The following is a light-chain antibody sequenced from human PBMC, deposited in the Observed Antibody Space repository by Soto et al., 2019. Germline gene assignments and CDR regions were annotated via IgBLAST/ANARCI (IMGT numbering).Light chain of an antibody. CDR2: EDI. CDR3: CSYAGGTSVV. J-gene: IGLJ2*01. CDR1: SSDVGRYNL. V-gene: IGLV2-23*01. Sequence: QSALTHPASVSGSPGQSITISCTGSSSDVGRYNLVSWYQQHPGKAPKLIIYEDIERPSGVSHRFSGSKSGNTASLTIAGLQTEDEADYYCCSYAGGTSVVFGGGTQLTVL.